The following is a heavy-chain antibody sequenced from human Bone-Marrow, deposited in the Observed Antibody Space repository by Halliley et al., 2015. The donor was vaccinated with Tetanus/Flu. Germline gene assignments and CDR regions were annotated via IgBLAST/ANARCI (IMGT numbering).Heavy chain of an antibody. J-gene: IGHJ4*02. CDR2: IDGYGGNI. V-gene: IGHV3-9*01. CDR3: ALSTGSFYGEFDF. CDR1: GFTFYNYA. Sequence: SLRLSCKASGFTFYNYAMHWVRQAARKGLEWVAGIDGYGGNIVYVDSVKGRFTISRDNAKKSLYLQMDSLGPGDTAVYFCALSTGSFYGEFDFWGQGTQVAVSS. D-gene: IGHD3-10*01.